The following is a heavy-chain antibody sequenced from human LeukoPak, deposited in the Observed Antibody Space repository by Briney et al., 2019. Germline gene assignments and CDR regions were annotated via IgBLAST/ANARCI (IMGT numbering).Heavy chain of an antibody. CDR2: INHSGST. CDR3: ARSSMVRGVIA. Sequence: SETLSLTCAVYGGSFSGYYWSWIRQPPGKGLEWIGEINHSGSTNYNPSLKSRVTISVDTSKNQFSLKPSSVTAADTAVYYCARSSMVRGVIAWGQGTLVTVSS. J-gene: IGHJ4*02. CDR1: GGSFSGYY. D-gene: IGHD3-10*01. V-gene: IGHV4-34*01.